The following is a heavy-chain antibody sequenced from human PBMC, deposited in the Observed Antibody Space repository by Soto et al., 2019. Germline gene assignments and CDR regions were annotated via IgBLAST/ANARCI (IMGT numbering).Heavy chain of an antibody. CDR3: ARDHYDILTGYYNGLDY. Sequence: PGGSLRLSCAASGFTFSSYSMNWVRQAPGKGLEWVSYISSSSSTIYYADSVKGRFTISRDNAKNSLYLQMNSLRAEDTAVYYCARDHYDILTGYYNGLDYWGQGTLVTVSS. CDR2: ISSSSSTI. D-gene: IGHD3-9*01. V-gene: IGHV3-48*01. CDR1: GFTFSSYS. J-gene: IGHJ4*02.